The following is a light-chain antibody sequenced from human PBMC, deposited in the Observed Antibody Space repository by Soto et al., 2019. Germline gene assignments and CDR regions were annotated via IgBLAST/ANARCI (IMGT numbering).Light chain of an antibody. CDR1: SSDIGGSEY. CDR2: GVS. Sequence: QSALTQPASVSGSPGQSITISCAGTSSDIGGSEYVAWYQQHPGKAPKLMIYGVSNRPSVVSNRFSGSKSGNTASLTISGLQAEEEADYFCYSSRSSSTTFYVFGTGTKLTVL. V-gene: IGLV2-14*03. CDR3: YSSRSSSTTFYV. J-gene: IGLJ1*01.